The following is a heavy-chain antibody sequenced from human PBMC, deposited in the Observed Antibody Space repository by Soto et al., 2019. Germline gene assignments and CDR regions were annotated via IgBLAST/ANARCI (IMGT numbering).Heavy chain of an antibody. Sequence: QVQLVQSGAEVKKPGASVKVSCKASGYTFTSYAMHWVRQAPGQRLEWMGWINAGNGNTKYSQKFQGRVTITRDTYASTAYMELRSLSSEDTAVYYSASVSGIAVAAVWGQGTLVTFSS. CDR3: ASVSGIAVAAV. V-gene: IGHV1-3*01. J-gene: IGHJ4*02. CDR1: GYTFTSYA. CDR2: INAGNGNT. D-gene: IGHD6-19*01.